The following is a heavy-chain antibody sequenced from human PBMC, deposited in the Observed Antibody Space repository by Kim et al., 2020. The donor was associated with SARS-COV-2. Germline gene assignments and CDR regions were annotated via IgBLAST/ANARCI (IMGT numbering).Heavy chain of an antibody. V-gene: IGHV1-8*01. Sequence: TSGKAGYAQKFEGRVAMTRNTSISTAYMELSSLRSEDTAVYYCARALAAWGQGTLVTVSS. J-gene: IGHJ1*01. D-gene: IGHD3-3*02. CDR2: TSGKA. CDR3: ARALAA.